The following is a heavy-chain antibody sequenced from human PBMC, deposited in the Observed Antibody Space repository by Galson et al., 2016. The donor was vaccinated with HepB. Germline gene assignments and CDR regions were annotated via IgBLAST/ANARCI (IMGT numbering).Heavy chain of an antibody. Sequence: SVKVSCKASGYTFNNYALNWVRQAPGQGLQWMGWISTKTGNPRYAQDFTGRIAFSLDTSVSTAFLHISSLKPEDTAVYYCASAGGHWGQGALVTVSS. J-gene: IGHJ4*02. CDR3: ASAGGH. V-gene: IGHV7-4-1*02. CDR2: ISTKTGNP. D-gene: IGHD3-16*01. CDR1: GYTFNNYA.